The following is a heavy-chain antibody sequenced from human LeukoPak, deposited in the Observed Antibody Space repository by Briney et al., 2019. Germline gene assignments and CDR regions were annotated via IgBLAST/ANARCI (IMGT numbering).Heavy chain of an antibody. CDR2: MSISTSTFI. CDR1: GFSFSKYS. V-gene: IGHV3-21*01. D-gene: IGHD2-2*01. Sequence: GGSLRLSCVASGFSFSKYSMNWVRQAPGKGLEWVSSMSISTSTFIYYADSVKGRFTISRDNAKNTLYLQMNSLRAEDTAVYYCARDPCTSTWDLSCYHYHMDVWGKGTTVTVSS. J-gene: IGHJ6*03. CDR3: ARDPCTSTWDLSCYHYHMDV.